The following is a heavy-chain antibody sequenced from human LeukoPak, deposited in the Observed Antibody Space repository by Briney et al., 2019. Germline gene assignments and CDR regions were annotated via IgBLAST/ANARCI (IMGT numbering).Heavy chain of an antibody. CDR2: IYYSGNT. Sequence: SETLSLTCTVSVGSISSSNYYWGCIRQPPGKGLEWIGSIYYSGNTYYNPSLKSRVTISVDTSKNQFPLKLTSVTAADTAVYYCAHFKGGSFDFWGQGTLVTVSS. D-gene: IGHD1-26*01. CDR3: AHFKGGSFDF. CDR1: VGSISSSNYY. J-gene: IGHJ4*02. V-gene: IGHV4-39*01.